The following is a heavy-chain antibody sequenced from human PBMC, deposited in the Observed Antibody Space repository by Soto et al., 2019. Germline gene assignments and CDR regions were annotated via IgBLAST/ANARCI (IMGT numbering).Heavy chain of an antibody. J-gene: IGHJ4*02. D-gene: IGHD3-16*02. CDR1: GYTFTAYA. CDR3: ARSAISPYGGLIGPFDY. CDR2: INPGNGNT. V-gene: IGHV1-3*05. Sequence: QVQLVQSGGEEKKPGASMKVSCEASGYTFTAYAIHWLRQAPGQRLEWMAWINPGNGNTKYSQKFLGRVSITRDTSASTAYLEMGRLRSEDTAVYYCARSAISPYGGLIGPFDYWGQGNLVTVSS.